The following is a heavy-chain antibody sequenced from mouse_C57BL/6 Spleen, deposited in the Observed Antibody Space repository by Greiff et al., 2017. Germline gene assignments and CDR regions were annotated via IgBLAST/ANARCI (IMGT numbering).Heavy chain of an antibody. V-gene: IGHV1-64*01. Sequence: QVQLQQPGAELVKPGASVKLSCKASGYTFTSYWMHWVKQRPGQGLEWIGMIHPNSGSTNYNEKFKSKATLTVDKSSSTAYMQLSSLTSEDSAVYYCARLYYGYYVGDYWGQGTTLTVSS. CDR2: IHPNSGST. D-gene: IGHD2-1*01. CDR3: ARLYYGYYVGDY. J-gene: IGHJ2*01. CDR1: GYTFTSYW.